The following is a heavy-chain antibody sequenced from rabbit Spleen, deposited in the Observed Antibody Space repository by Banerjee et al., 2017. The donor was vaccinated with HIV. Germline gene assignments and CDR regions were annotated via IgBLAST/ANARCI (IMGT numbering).Heavy chain of an antibody. V-gene: IGHV1S45*01. CDR1: GFSFSNSYY. D-gene: IGHD2-1*01. CDR2: IYGDSGGST. CDR3: ARGVYDDYDTYYFDL. J-gene: IGHJ4*01. Sequence: QQHLEESGGGLVQPEGSLTLTCTASGFSFSNSYYMCWVRQAPGKGLDSIACIYGDSGGSTWYASWAKGRFTISKTSSTTVTLQMTSLTAADTATYFCARGVYDDYDTYYFDLWGQGTLVTVS.